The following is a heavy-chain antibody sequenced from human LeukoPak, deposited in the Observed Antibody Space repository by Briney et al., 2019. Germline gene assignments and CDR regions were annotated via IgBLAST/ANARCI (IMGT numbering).Heavy chain of an antibody. Sequence: GGSLRLSCAASGFTFSNYAMSWVRQAPGKGLEWVAVISYDGSNKYYADSVKGRFTISRDNSKNTLYLQMNSLRAEDTAVYYCAKDRAYYSDSSGYYLVRAYDYWGQGTLVTVSS. V-gene: IGHV3-30*18. CDR3: AKDRAYYSDSSGYYLVRAYDY. CDR1: GFTFSNYA. D-gene: IGHD3-22*01. J-gene: IGHJ4*02. CDR2: ISYDGSNK.